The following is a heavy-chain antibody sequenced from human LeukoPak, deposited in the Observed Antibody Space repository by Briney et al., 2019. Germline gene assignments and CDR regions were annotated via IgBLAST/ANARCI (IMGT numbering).Heavy chain of an antibody. CDR1: GFTFSSYA. D-gene: IGHD2-15*01. J-gene: IGHJ3*02. Sequence: PGGSLRLSCAASGFTFSSYAMSWVRQAPGKGLEWVAVIWYGGSNKYYADSVKGRFTISRDNVKNSLYLQMNSLRAEDTAVYYCAREFEVVAQPGAFDIWGQGTTVTVSS. CDR2: IWYGGSNK. V-gene: IGHV3-33*08. CDR3: AREFEVVAQPGAFDI.